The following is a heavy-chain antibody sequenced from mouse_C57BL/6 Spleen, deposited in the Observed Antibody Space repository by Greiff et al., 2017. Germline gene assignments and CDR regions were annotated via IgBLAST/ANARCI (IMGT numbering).Heavy chain of an antibody. V-gene: IGHV1-55*01. CDR3: ARSGVYYDYVGGLDY. J-gene: IGHJ4*01. D-gene: IGHD2-4*01. Sequence: QVQLQQPGAELVKPGASVKMSCKASGYTFTSYWITWVKQRPGQGLEWIGDIYPGSGSTNYNEKFKSKATLTVDTSSSTAYMQLSSLTSEDSAVYYCARSGVYYDYVGGLDYWGQGTSVTVSS. CDR2: IYPGSGST. CDR1: GYTFTSYW.